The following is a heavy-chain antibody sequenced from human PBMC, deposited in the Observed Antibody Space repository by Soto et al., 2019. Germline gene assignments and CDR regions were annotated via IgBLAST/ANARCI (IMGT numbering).Heavy chain of an antibody. D-gene: IGHD2-2*01. J-gene: IGHJ5*02. CDR3: ARLAYCSSTSCLNWFDP. Sequence: ASVKVSCKASGYTFTSYYMHWVRQAPGQGLEWMGIINPSGGSTSYAQKFQGRVTMTRDTSTSTVYMELSSLRSEDTAVYYCARLAYCSSTSCLNWFDPWGQGTLVTAPQ. CDR2: INPSGGST. V-gene: IGHV1-46*01. CDR1: GYTFTSYY.